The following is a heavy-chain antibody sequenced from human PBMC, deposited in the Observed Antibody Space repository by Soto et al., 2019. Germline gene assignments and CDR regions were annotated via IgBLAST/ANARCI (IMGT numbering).Heavy chain of an antibody. CDR1: GDSISGSNIRYY. J-gene: IGHJ4*02. CDR2: VYYGGNT. Sequence: KASETLSLTCTVSGDSISGSNIRYYWGWIRQTPAQGLEWIGSVYYGGNTYYSPSLESRVTISVDTSKNQLSLRLSSVTAADTALFYCVRQGYYYDRSGPYYFDSWGQGIPVTVSS. CDR3: VRQGYYYDRSGPYYFDS. V-gene: IGHV4-39*01. D-gene: IGHD3-22*01.